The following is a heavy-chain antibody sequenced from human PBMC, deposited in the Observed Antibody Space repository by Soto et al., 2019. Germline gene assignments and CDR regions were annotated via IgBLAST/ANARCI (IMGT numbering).Heavy chain of an antibody. CDR1: GFTFRSYA. V-gene: IGHV3-30-3*01. J-gene: IGHJ4*02. CDR3: ARRVPAAVAFFDY. D-gene: IGHD2-2*01. CDR2: VSYDGTRE. Sequence: VQLVESGGGVVQPGRSLRLSCAGSGFTFRSYAMHWVRQAPGKGLEWVAVVSYDGTREYYADSVKGRFTISRDNSNNTVYLQMHSLIPEDTAVYYCARRVPAAVAFFDYWGQGTLVTASA.